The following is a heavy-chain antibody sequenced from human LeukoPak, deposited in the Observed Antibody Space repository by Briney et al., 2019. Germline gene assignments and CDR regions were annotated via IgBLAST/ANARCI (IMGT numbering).Heavy chain of an antibody. Sequence: PSETLSLTCTVSGGSINSGNYFWTWIRQHPGKGLEWIGYIHYTESTHYHPSLKTRITISLDTSKNEFSLKLSSVTAADTAVYYCARVHHERLRLDVWGQGTTVTVSS. V-gene: IGHV4-31*03. CDR3: ARVHHERLRLDV. D-gene: IGHD2-21*02. CDR2: IHYTEST. J-gene: IGHJ6*02. CDR1: GGSINSGNYF.